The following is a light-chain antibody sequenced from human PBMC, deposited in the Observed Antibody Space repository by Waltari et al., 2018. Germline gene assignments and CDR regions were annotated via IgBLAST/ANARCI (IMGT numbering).Light chain of an antibody. V-gene: IGKV4-1*01. CDR3: QQYLRTPPT. CDR1: RSIFYSSRYKDY. J-gene: IGKJ1*01. Sequence: DIVMTQSPGSLAVSLGERATINCRSTRSIFYSSRYKDYLAWYQQGPGQPPRLIISCATTRESGVPDRFIGSGSEADFTLTITSLQAEDVAVYYCQQYLRTPPTFGQGTKVEI. CDR2: CAT.